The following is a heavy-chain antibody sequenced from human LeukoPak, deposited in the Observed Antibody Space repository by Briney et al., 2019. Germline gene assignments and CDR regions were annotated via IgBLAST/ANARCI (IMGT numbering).Heavy chain of an antibody. CDR1: GGSISSGGFY. V-gene: IGHV4-31*09. D-gene: IGHD3-9*01. CDR2: IYYSGGT. J-gene: IGHJ4*02. Sequence: SETLSLTCTVSGGSISSGGFYWNWIRQHPGKGLEWIGHIYYSGGTYYNPSLKSRVTISVDKSKNQFSLKLSSVTAADTAVYYCAGSLTGYLEGGSDYWGQGTLVTVSS. CDR3: AGSLTGYLEGGSDY.